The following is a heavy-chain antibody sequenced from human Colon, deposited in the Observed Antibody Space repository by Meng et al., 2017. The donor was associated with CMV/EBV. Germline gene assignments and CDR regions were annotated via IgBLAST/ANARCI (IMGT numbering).Heavy chain of an antibody. CDR3: VAVGRFLDY. D-gene: IGHD3-3*01. Sequence: SETLSLTCTVSGGSISGYYWSWIRQPPGKGLEWIGYISYSGSTNYNPSLKSRVTISIDSSKSQFSLNLTSVTAADTAVYYCVAVGRFLDYWGQGTLVTVSS. V-gene: IGHV4-59*01. CDR1: GGSISGYY. J-gene: IGHJ4*02. CDR2: ISYSGST.